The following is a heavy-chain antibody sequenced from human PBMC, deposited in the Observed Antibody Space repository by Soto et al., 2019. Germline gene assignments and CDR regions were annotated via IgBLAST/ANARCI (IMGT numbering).Heavy chain of an antibody. Sequence: QVQLVQSGAEVKKPGASVKVSCKASGYTFTSHYVHWVRQAPGQGLEWMGIINPSGGSTSYAQKFQGRVIMTGDTYTSTVYMELSSLRSEETAMYYCATGPGYRYGEIWGQGTLVTVSS. CDR2: INPSGGST. CDR1: GYTFTSHY. D-gene: IGHD5-18*01. J-gene: IGHJ4*02. V-gene: IGHV1-46*01. CDR3: ATGPGYRYGEI.